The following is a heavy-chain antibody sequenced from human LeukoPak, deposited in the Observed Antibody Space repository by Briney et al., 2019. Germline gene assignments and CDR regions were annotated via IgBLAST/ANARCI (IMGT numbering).Heavy chain of an antibody. D-gene: IGHD7-27*01. V-gene: IGHV1-69*13. CDR3: ARMTGDTYYYYGMDV. CDR1: GGTFSNYA. Sequence: ASVKVSCKASGGTFSNYAISWVRQAPGQGLEWMGGIIPIFGTSNYAQKFQGRVTATADESTSTAYMELSSLRSEDTAVYYCARMTGDTYYYYGMDVWGQGTTVTVSS. J-gene: IGHJ6*02. CDR2: IIPIFGTS.